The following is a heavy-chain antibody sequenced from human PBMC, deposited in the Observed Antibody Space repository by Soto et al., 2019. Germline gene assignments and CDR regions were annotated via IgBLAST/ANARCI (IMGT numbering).Heavy chain of an antibody. CDR1: GGSISSSSYY. CDR2: IYYSGST. J-gene: IGHJ5*02. CDR3: ARTNWFDP. Sequence: SETLSLTCTVSGGSISSSSYYWGWIRQPPGKGLEWIGSIYYSGSTYYNPSLKSRVTISVDTSKNQFSLKLSSVTAADTAVYYCARTNWFDPWGQGTLVTVSS. V-gene: IGHV4-39*01.